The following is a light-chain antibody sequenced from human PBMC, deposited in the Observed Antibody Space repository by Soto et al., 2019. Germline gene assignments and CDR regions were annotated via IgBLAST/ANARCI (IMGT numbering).Light chain of an antibody. CDR1: QDIGSF. J-gene: IGKJ2*01. CDR3: QQHDDYSHAT. CDR2: DAS. Sequence: DIQMTQSPSTLSASVGDRVTISCRASQDIGSFLAWYQHKPGKAPKLLIYDASTLQTGVPSRFRGSGFGTEFTLTISGLQPDDVATYYCQQHDDYSHATFGQGTKVEIK. V-gene: IGKV1-5*01.